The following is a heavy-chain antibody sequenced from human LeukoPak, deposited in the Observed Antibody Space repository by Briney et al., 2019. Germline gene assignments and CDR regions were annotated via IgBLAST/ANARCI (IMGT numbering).Heavy chain of an antibody. CDR1: GFTFRSHA. CDR3: ARAVGGAFDY. CDR2: ISYDGTNK. D-gene: IGHD1-26*01. Sequence: GGSLRLSCAASGFTFRSHAMHWIRQAPGKGLEWVAVISYDGTNKYYADSVKGRFTISRENAKNSLYLQMNSLRAGDTAVYYCARAVGGAFDYWGQGTQVTVSS. V-gene: IGHV3-30*14. J-gene: IGHJ4*02.